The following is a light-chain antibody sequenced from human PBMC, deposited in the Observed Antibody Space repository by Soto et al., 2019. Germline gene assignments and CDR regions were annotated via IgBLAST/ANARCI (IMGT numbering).Light chain of an antibody. V-gene: IGLV9-49*01. CDR3: GADPGSGSNFLYV. J-gene: IGLJ1*01. CDR1: SGYSNYK. CDR2: VGTGGIVG. Sequence: QPVLTQPPSASASLGASVTLTCTLSSGYSNYKVDWYQQRPGKGPRFVMRVGTGGIVGSKGDGIPDRFSVLGSGLNRYLTIKNIQEEDESDYHCGADPGSGSNFLYVFGTGTKLTVL.